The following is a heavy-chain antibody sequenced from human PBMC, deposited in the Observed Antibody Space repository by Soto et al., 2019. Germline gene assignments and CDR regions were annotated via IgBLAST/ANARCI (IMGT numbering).Heavy chain of an antibody. V-gene: IGHV4-4*07. CDR1: GGSISSYY. CDR2: IYTSGST. CDR3: ARGIGYGYNYYYYYGMDV. J-gene: IGHJ6*02. D-gene: IGHD5-18*01. Sequence: TSETLSLTCTVSGGSISSYYWSWIRQPAGKGLEWIGRIYTSGSTNYNPSLKSRVTMSVDTSKNQFSLKLSSVTAADTAVYYCARGIGYGYNYYYYYGMDVWGQGTTVTVSS.